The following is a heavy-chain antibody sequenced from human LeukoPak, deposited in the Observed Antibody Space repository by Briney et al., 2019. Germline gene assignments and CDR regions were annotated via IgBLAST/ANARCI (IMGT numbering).Heavy chain of an antibody. J-gene: IGHJ4*02. V-gene: IGHV3-7*01. CDR2: IKQDGSEK. CDR1: GFTFSSYW. D-gene: IGHD3-22*01. Sequence: GGSLRLSCAASGFTFSSYWMSWVRQAPGKGLEWVANIKQDGSEKYYVDSVKGRFTISRDNAKNSLYLQINSLRAEDTAVYYCARATYYYDSSGYLYYFDYWGQGTLVTVSS. CDR3: ARATYYYDSSGYLYYFDY.